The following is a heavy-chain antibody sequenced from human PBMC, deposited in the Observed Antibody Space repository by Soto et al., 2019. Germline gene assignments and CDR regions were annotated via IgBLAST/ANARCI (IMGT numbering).Heavy chain of an antibody. CDR1: GGSISSGDYY. CDR2: IYYSVST. V-gene: IGHV4-30-4*01. Sequence: LSLTCTVSGGSISSGDYYWSWIRQPPGKGLEWIGYIYYSVSTYYNSSLKSRVTISVDTSKNQFSLKLSSVTAADTAIYYCARAGHGGSRCYYNFDYLGQGTLVTVSS. CDR3: ARAGHGGSRCYYNFDY. J-gene: IGHJ4*02. D-gene: IGHD3-22*01.